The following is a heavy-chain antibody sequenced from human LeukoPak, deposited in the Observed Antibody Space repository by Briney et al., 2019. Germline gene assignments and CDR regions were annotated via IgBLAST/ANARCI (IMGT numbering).Heavy chain of an antibody. V-gene: IGHV1-2*02. CDR1: GYTFTGYY. J-gene: IGHJ6*03. CDR3: ARGLELMISYYYYYMDV. Sequence: ASVKVSCKASGYTFTGYYMHWVRQAPGQGLEWMGWINPNSGGTNYAQKFQGRVTMTRDTSISTAYMELSRLRSDDTAVYYCARGLELMISYYYYYMDVWGKGTTVTVSS. D-gene: IGHD1-7*01. CDR2: INPNSGGT.